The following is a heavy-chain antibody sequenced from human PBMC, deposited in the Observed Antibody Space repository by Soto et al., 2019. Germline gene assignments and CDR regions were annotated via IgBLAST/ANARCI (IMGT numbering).Heavy chain of an antibody. Sequence: PGGSLRLSCAASGFSFHTYAMSWVRQPPGKGLEWVSAISGSGGNTYYADSVKGRFTISRDNSMKMLFLQMTSLRAEDTAVYYCAKDFDSSAYYSFDDWGQGTPVTVSS. CDR3: AKDFDSSAYYSFDD. CDR1: GFSFHTYA. D-gene: IGHD3-22*01. J-gene: IGHJ4*02. CDR2: ISGSGGNT. V-gene: IGHV3-23*01.